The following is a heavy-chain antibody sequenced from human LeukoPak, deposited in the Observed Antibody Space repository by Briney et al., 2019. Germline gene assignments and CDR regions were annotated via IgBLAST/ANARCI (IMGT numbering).Heavy chain of an antibody. Sequence: AGGSLRLSCAASGFTFSSYIMNWVRQAPGKGLEWVSSISSSSSYIYYADSVKGRFTISRDNAKNSLYLQMNSLRAEDTAVYYCARHLGYSSSSGLGNWGQGTLVTVSS. J-gene: IGHJ4*02. CDR2: ISSSSSYI. V-gene: IGHV3-21*01. D-gene: IGHD6-6*01. CDR3: ARHLGYSSSSGLGN. CDR1: GFTFSSYI.